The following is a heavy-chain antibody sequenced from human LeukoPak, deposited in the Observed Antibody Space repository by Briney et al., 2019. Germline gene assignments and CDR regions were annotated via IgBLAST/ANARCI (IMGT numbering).Heavy chain of an antibody. CDR2: IYYSGST. J-gene: IGHJ4*02. CDR3: ATYYSNSGYYSSTHYFDN. V-gene: IGHV4-59*01. D-gene: IGHD3-22*01. CDR1: GGSISSYY. Sequence: PSETLSLTCTVSGGSISSYYWSWIRQPPGKGLEWIGYIYYSGSTNYNPSLKSRVTISVDTSKNQFSLRLDSVTAADTAVYYCATYYSNSGYYSSTHYFDNWGQGTLVTVSS.